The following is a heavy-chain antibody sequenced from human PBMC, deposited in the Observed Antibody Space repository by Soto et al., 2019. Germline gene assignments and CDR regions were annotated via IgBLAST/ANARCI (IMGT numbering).Heavy chain of an antibody. CDR2: ISSSGSTI. J-gene: IGHJ4*02. Sequence: GGSLRLSCAASGFTFSSYEMNWVRQAPGKGLEWVSYISSSGSTIYYADSVKGRSTISRDNAKNSLYLQMNSLRAEDTAVYYCARVSSGWSVDYWGQGXLVTVSA. CDR3: ARVSSGWSVDY. V-gene: IGHV3-48*03. D-gene: IGHD6-19*01. CDR1: GFTFSSYE.